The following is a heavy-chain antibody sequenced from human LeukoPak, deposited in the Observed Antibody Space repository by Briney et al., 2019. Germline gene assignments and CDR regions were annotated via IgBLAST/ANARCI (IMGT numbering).Heavy chain of an antibody. V-gene: IGHV4-30-2*01. D-gene: IGHD5-18*01. CDR2: IYHSGST. Sequence: SQTLSLTCAVSGGSISSGGYSWSWIRQPPGKGLEWIGYIYHSGSTYYNPSLKSRVTISVDRSKNQFSLKLSSVTAADTAVYYCARYSGYSYGYGHWGQGTLVTVSS. CDR3: ARYSGYSYGYGH. CDR1: GGSISSGGYS. J-gene: IGHJ4*02.